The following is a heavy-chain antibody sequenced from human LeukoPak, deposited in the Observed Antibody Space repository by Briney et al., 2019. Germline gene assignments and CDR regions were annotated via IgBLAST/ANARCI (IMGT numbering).Heavy chain of an antibody. Sequence: SETLSLTCTVSSGAISSGTYYWSWIRQLPGKGLEWIGYIYYSGSTYSNPSLKSRVAISLDMSKNQFSLKLSSVTAADTAVYYCTTLTFNRYFDLWGRGTLVTVSS. CDR2: IYYSGST. CDR1: SGAISSGTYY. CDR3: TTLTFNRYFDL. V-gene: IGHV4-31*06. J-gene: IGHJ2*01. D-gene: IGHD1-1*01.